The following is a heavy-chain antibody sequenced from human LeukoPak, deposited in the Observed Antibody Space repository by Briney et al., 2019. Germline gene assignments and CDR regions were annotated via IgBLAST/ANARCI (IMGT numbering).Heavy chain of an antibody. CDR2: INPNSGDT. CDR3: ARDYCSSTSCLFDY. J-gene: IGHJ4*02. D-gene: IGHD2-2*01. Sequence: GAPVKVSCKASGYTFTGYHMHWMRQAPGQGLEWMGRINPNSGDTNYAQKFQGRVTMTRDTSISTAYMELSRLRSDDTAVYYCARDYCSSTSCLFDYWGQGTLVTVSS. V-gene: IGHV1-2*06. CDR1: GYTFTGYH.